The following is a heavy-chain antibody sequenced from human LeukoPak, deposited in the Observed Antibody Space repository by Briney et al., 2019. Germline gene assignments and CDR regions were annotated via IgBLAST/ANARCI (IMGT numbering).Heavy chain of an antibody. CDR3: ARRWFFDY. CDR2: ISSSSSYI. Sequence: GGSLRLSCAASGFTFSSYSMNWVRQAPGKGLGWVSSISSSSSYIYYADSVKGRFTISRDNSKNTLYLQMNSLRSEDTAVYYCARRWFFDYWGQGTLVTVSS. V-gene: IGHV3-21*01. J-gene: IGHJ4*02. D-gene: IGHD3-9*01. CDR1: GFTFSSYS.